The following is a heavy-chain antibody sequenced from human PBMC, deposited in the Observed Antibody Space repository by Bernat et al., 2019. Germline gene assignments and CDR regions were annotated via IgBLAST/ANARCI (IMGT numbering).Heavy chain of an antibody. V-gene: IGHV3-74*03. Sequence: EVQLVESGGGLVQPGGSLRLSCAASGFPFSRYWMHWVRQGPGKGLVWVSRINSDGTSITYADSVKGRFTISRDNAKNTLYLQMNSLTAEDTAVYYCARPLSGMGDFWGHGTLVTVA. D-gene: IGHD3-16*01. J-gene: IGHJ4*01. CDR1: GFPFSRYW. CDR3: ARPLSGMGDF. CDR2: INSDGTSI.